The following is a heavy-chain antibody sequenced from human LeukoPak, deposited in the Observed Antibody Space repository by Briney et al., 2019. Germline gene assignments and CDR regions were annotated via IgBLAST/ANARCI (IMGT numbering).Heavy chain of an antibody. D-gene: IGHD6-13*01. CDR1: GSTFGDYA. CDR3: ALIAVDWQQPFDY. J-gene: IGHJ4*02. V-gene: IGHV3-48*01. Sequence: GGSLRLSCTASGSTFGDYAMSWVRQAPGKGLEWISYISSSSTTIKYADSVKGRFIISRDNAKNSVYLQMNSLRAEDTAVHYCALIAVDWQQPFDYWGQGTLVTVSS. CDR2: ISSSSTTI.